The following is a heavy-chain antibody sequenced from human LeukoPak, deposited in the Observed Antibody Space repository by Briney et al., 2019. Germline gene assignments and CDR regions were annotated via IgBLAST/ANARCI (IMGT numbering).Heavy chain of an antibody. CDR3: AREATDYYDSSGPIDY. Sequence: GASVKVSCKASGYTFTSYGISWVRQAPGQGLEWTGWISAYNGNTNYAQKLQGRVTMTTDTSTSTAYMELRSLRSDDTAVYYCAREATDYYDSSGPIDYWGQGTLVTVSS. D-gene: IGHD3-22*01. V-gene: IGHV1-18*01. CDR2: ISAYNGNT. CDR1: GYTFTSYG. J-gene: IGHJ4*02.